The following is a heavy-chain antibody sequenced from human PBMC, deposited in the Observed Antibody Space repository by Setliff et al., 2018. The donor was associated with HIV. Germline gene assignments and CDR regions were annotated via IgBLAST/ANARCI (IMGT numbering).Heavy chain of an antibody. J-gene: IGHJ4*02. CDR3: ARHVLVTRDVRYFDY. D-gene: IGHD2-21*02. V-gene: IGHV4-39*01. CDR2: IYYSGST. Sequence: SETLSLTCTVSGGSISSSSYYWGWIRQPPGKGLEWIGSIYYSGSTYYNPSLKSRVTISVDTSKNQFSLKLSSVTAADTAVYYCARHVLVTRDVRYFDYWGQGTLVTVSS. CDR1: GGSISSSSYY.